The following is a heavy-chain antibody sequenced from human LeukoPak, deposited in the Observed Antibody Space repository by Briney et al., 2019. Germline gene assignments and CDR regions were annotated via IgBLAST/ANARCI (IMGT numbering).Heavy chain of an antibody. V-gene: IGHV4-39*01. CDR3: ARQHVRGGTYFTLY. CDR2: ISSSGTT. J-gene: IGHJ4*02. CDR1: GDSISSNDYY. Sequence: SETLSLTCTVSGDSISSNDYYWGWIRQPPGKGLEWIGSISSSGTTYYNPSLKSRVTISVDTSKNEFSLKERSVTVADTAIYFCARQHVRGGTYFTLYWGQGTLVTVSS. D-gene: IGHD1-26*01.